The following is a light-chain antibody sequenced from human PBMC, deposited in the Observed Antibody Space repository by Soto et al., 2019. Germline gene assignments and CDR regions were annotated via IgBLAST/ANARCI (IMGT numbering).Light chain of an antibody. Sequence: DIQLTQSPSFLSASVGDRVTITCRASQGISSYLACYQQKPGKAPKLLIYAASTVQSGVPSGFSGSGSGTEFTLTISSLQAEDFETCYCQQPNSYPLPFGQGTRLEIK. CDR1: QGISSY. CDR3: QQPNSYPLP. CDR2: AAS. V-gene: IGKV1-9*01. J-gene: IGKJ5*01.